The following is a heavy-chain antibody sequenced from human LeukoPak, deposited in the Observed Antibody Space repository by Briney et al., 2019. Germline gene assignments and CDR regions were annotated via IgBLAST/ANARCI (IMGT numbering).Heavy chain of an antibody. Sequence: SETLSLTCTVSGVSISSGGYSWSWIRQPPGKGLEWIGYIYHSGSTYYNPSLKSRVTISVDRSKNQFSLKLSSVTAADTAVYYCARGIAAAGGEYYFDYWGQGTLVTVSS. CDR2: IYHSGST. V-gene: IGHV4-30-2*01. CDR3: ARGIAAAGGEYYFDY. D-gene: IGHD6-13*01. CDR1: GVSISSGGYS. J-gene: IGHJ4*02.